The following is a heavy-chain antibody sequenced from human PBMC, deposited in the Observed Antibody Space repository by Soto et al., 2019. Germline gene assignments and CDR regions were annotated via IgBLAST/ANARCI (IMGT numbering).Heavy chain of an antibody. CDR1: GGSISSNNYY. V-gene: IGHV4-39*02. Sequence: SLTCTVSGGSISSNNYYWGWIRQPPGKGLEWIGSIYHTGSAYYSPSLKSRVTISVDTSKNRFSLNLSSVTAADTAVYYCARRGYDYVWGSYWFDPWGLGTLVTVSS. D-gene: IGHD3-16*01. CDR2: IYHTGSA. CDR3: ARRGYDYVWGSYWFDP. J-gene: IGHJ5*02.